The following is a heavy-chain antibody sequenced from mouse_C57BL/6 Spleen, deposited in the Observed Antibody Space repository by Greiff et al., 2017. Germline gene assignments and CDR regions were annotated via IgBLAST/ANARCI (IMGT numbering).Heavy chain of an antibody. CDR2: INPNYGTT. CDR1: GYSFTDYN. CDR3: ATAYYSNYPAWFAY. J-gene: IGHJ3*01. D-gene: IGHD2-5*01. Sequence: EVQLQQSGPELVKPGASVKISCKASGYSFTDYNMNWVKQSNGKSLEWIGVINPNYGTTSYNQKFKGKATLTVDQSSSTAYMQLNSLTSEDSAVYYCATAYYSNYPAWFAYWGQGTLVTVSA. V-gene: IGHV1-39*01.